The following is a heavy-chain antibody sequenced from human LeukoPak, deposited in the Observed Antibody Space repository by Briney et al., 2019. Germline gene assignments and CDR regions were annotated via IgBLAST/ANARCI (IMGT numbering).Heavy chain of an antibody. Sequence: GGSLRLSCAASGFTFSSYAMSWVRQAPGKGLGWVSAISGSGDSTYYADSVKGRFTISRDNSKNTLYLQMNSLRAEDTAVYYCAKSRAGYCSGGSCHNFDYWGQGTLVTVSS. CDR2: ISGSGDST. CDR1: GFTFSSYA. V-gene: IGHV3-23*01. J-gene: IGHJ4*02. D-gene: IGHD2-15*01. CDR3: AKSRAGYCSGGSCHNFDY.